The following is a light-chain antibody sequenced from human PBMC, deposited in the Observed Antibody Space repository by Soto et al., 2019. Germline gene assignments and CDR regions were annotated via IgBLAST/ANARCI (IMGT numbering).Light chain of an antibody. J-gene: IGKJ2*01. CDR3: QQSHTTPYT. Sequence: EIVLTQSPATLSLSPGERATLSCRASQSVSSYLAWYQQKPGQAPRLLIYDASNRATGIPARFSGSGSGTDFTLTISSLQPEDFATYYCQQSHTTPYTFGQGTKLEIK. CDR1: QSVSSY. V-gene: IGKV3-11*01. CDR2: DAS.